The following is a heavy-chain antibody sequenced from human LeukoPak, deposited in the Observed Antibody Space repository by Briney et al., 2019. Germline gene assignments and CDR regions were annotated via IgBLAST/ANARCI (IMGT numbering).Heavy chain of an antibody. Sequence: GGSLRLSCSASGFTFSSYAMHWVRQAPGKGLEWVALIWYDGSNKYYTDSVKGRLTISRDNSKNTLYLQMNSLRAEDTAIYYCAREGPRGNSQFDYWGQGTLVTVSS. CDR2: IWYDGSNK. CDR3: AREGPRGNSQFDY. J-gene: IGHJ4*02. D-gene: IGHD2/OR15-2a*01. CDR1: GFTFSSYA. V-gene: IGHV3-33*08.